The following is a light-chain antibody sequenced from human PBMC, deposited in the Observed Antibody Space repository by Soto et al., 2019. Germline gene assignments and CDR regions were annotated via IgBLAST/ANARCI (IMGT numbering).Light chain of an antibody. Sequence: DIQMTQSPSTLSASVGDRVTITCRASQTIINWLAGYQQKPGKAPKLLIYKASTLEGEVPSRFSGSGSETEFTLTINSLQPDDSATYYCQQYHTYWWTFGQGTKVEIK. CDR2: KAS. CDR3: QQYHTYWWT. J-gene: IGKJ1*01. CDR1: QTIINW. V-gene: IGKV1-5*03.